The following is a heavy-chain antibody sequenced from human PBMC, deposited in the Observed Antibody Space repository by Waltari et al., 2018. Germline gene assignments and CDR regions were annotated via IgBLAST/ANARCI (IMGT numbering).Heavy chain of an antibody. CDR1: GGSISSGSYY. J-gene: IGHJ3*02. D-gene: IGHD4-17*01. CDR2: SYTTGVT. V-gene: IGHV4-61*02. CDR3: ARGALTTSNAFDI. Sequence: QVQLQESGPGLVKPSQTLSLTCTVSGGSISSGSYYWSWIRQPAGKGLEWIGVSYTTGVTNSNPSLKSRVSISVDTSKNQFSLKLSSVTAADTAVYYCARGALTTSNAFDIWGQGTMVTVSS.